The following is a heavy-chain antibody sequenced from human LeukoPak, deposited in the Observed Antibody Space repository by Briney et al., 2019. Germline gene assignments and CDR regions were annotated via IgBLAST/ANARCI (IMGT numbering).Heavy chain of an antibody. V-gene: IGHV5-51*01. CDR2: IYPGDSDT. D-gene: IGHD2-15*01. J-gene: IGHJ5*02. CDR3: ARQEGKRYCSGGSCYWLDWFDP. Sequence: GESLKISCKGSGYSFTSYWIGWVRQMPGKGLEWMGIIYPGDSDTRYSPSFQGQVTISADKSISTAYLQWSSLKASDTAMHYCARQEGKRYCSGGSCYWLDWFDPWGQGTLVTVSS. CDR1: GYSFTSYW.